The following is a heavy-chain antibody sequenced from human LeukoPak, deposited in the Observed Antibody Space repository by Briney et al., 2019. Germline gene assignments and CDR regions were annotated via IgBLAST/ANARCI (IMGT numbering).Heavy chain of an antibody. J-gene: IGHJ4*02. CDR1: GGTFSSYA. V-gene: IGHV1-69*05. CDR2: IIPIFGTA. CDR3: AVYYDSSGYYYSYFDY. D-gene: IGHD3-22*01. Sequence: ASVKVSCKASGGTFSSYAISWVRQAPGQGLEWMGRIIPIFGTANYAQKFQVRVTITTDKSTSTAYMELSSLRSEDTAVYYCAVYYDSSGYYYSYFDYWGQGTLVTVSS.